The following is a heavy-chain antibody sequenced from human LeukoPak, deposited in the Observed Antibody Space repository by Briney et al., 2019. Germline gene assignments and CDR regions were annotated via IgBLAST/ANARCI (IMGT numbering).Heavy chain of an antibody. Sequence: PGGSLRLSCAASGFTVSSNYMSWVRQAPGKGLEWVSAISGSGGSTYYADSVKGRFTISRDNSKNTLYLQMNSLRAEDTAVYYCAKVPSIVVVPAAPPYYFDYWGQGTLVTVSS. V-gene: IGHV3-23*01. D-gene: IGHD2-2*01. CDR1: GFTVSSNY. CDR3: AKVPSIVVVPAAPPYYFDY. CDR2: ISGSGGST. J-gene: IGHJ4*02.